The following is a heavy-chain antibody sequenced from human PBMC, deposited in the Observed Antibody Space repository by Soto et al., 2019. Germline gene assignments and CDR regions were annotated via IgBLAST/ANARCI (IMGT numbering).Heavy chain of an antibody. Sequence: QLQLQESGSGLVKPSETLSLTCIVSNGSISSRSSYWGWIRQTPGKGLEWIGSIYYIGNTYYNPSLKSRVTISIDTSNTLFALKMNSLTAANAAVYFCGGQYYVAKGYYFENWGQAALFTVSS. CDR2: IYYIGNT. D-gene: IGHD1-26*01. CDR1: NGSISSRSSY. V-gene: IGHV4-39*01. CDR3: GGQYYVAKGYYFEN. J-gene: IGHJ4*02.